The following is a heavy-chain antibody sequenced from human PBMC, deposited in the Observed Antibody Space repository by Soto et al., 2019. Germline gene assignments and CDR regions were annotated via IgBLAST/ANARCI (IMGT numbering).Heavy chain of an antibody. D-gene: IGHD3-10*01. CDR1: GFIFSSNA. Sequence: EVRLWESGGGLVQPGGSLRLSCGGSGFIFSSNAMSWVRQAPGKGVEWVASISGDGDSADYADSVKGRFTVSRHNSKSTLYLQMNSLRAEDTAVYYCANRHYYGSGNFAIEKWGQGTLVTVSS. CDR2: ISGDGDSA. CDR3: ANRHYYGSGNFAIEK. V-gene: IGHV3-23*01. J-gene: IGHJ4*03.